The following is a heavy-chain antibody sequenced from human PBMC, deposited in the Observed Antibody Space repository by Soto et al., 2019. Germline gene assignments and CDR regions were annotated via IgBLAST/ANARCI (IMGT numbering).Heavy chain of an antibody. CDR1: GFTFRSFT. Sequence: LRVSCAASGFTFRSFTMNWVRQAPGKGLEWVSTISSNSAYIYYTDALRGRFTISRDNAKNSLHLQMNSLRAEDTAVYYCTRDASPDSSARGRFDPWGPGTLVTVYS. D-gene: IGHD6-13*01. CDR3: TRDASPDSSARGRFDP. J-gene: IGHJ5*02. CDR2: ISSNSAYI. V-gene: IGHV3-21*01.